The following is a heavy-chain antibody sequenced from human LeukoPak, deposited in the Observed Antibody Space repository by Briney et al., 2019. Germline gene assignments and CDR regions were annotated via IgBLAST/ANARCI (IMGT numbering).Heavy chain of an antibody. V-gene: IGHV4-30-4*08. CDR1: GGSVSSADYY. D-gene: IGHD3-10*01. CDR2: INYSGIT. J-gene: IGHJ6*03. Sequence: PSESLSLTCSVSGGSVSSADYYWSWIRQSPGKDLDWIGYINYSGITYYNPSLKSRVTISVDTSKNQFSLKLSSVTAADTAVFYCARGPTAPGSVTYYYYMDVWGKGTTVTVSS. CDR3: ARGPTAPGSVTYYYYMDV.